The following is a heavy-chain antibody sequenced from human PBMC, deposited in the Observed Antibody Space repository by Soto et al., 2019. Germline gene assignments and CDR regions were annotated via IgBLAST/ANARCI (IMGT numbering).Heavy chain of an antibody. CDR3: ARGPSRWLQFFY. CDR1: GGTFSSYA. J-gene: IGHJ4*02. V-gene: IGHV1-69*13. CDR2: IIPIFGTA. D-gene: IGHD5-12*01. Sequence: SVKVSCKASGGTFSSYAISWVRQAPGQGLEWMGGIIPIFGTANYAQKFQGRVTITADESTSTAYVELSSLRSEDTAVYYCARGPSRWLQFFYWGQGTLVIVSS.